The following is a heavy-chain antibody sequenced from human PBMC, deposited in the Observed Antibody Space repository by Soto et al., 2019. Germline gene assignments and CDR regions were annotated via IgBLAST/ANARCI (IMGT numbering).Heavy chain of an antibody. CDR3: AKDSVASDI. V-gene: IGHV3-23*01. Sequence: PGGSLRLSCAASGFTFSSYGMHWVRQAPGKGLEWVSVICCSGGSTYYADSVKGRFTISRDNSKNTLYLQMNSLRAEDTAVYYCAKDSVASDIWGQGTMVTVSS. CDR2: ICCSGGST. D-gene: IGHD6-19*01. J-gene: IGHJ3*02. CDR1: GFTFSSYG.